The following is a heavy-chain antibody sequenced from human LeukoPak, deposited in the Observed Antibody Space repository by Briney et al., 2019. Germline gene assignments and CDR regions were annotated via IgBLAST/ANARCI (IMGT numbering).Heavy chain of an antibody. Sequence: SETLSLTCTVSGGCISSYYCSWIRQPPGKGMERIGYIYTSENTNYNPSLKSRVTISVDTSKNQFSLKLSSVTAAETAVYYCARLRKYCSSTSCSDYYYYYMDVWGKGTTVTVSS. CDR2: IYTSENT. CDR1: GGCISSYY. D-gene: IGHD2-2*01. V-gene: IGHV4-4*09. J-gene: IGHJ6*03. CDR3: ARLRKYCSSTSCSDYYYYYMDV.